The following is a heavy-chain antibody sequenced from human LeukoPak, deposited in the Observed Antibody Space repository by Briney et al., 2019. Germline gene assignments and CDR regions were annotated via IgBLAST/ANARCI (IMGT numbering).Heavy chain of an antibody. V-gene: IGHV1-18*01. CDR3: ARGSRNSSGYHPLDC. D-gene: IGHD3-22*01. Sequence: GASVKVSFKASGYTFTSYGISWVRQAPGQGLEWMGWISAYNGNTNYAQKLQGRVTMTTDTSTSTAYMELRSLRSDDTAVYYCARGSRNSSGYHPLDCWGQGTLVTVSS. J-gene: IGHJ4*02. CDR1: GYTFTSYG. CDR2: ISAYNGNT.